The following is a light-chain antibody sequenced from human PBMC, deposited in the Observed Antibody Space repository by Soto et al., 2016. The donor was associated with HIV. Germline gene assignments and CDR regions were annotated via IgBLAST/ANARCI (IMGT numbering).Light chain of an antibody. J-gene: IGKJ5*01. Sequence: DIQMTQPPSSLSASVGDRVTITCQSNQDISNYLNWYQKKPGKAPKLLIYGASNLETGVPSRFSGSRSGTYFIFIISGLQPEDIASYYCQQYDDLPITFGQGTRLEIK. CDR2: GAS. V-gene: IGKV1-33*01. CDR3: QQYDDLPIT. CDR1: QDISNY.